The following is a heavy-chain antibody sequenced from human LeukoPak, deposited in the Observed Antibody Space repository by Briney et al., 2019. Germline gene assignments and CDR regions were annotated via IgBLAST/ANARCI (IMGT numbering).Heavy chain of an antibody. CDR2: ITTKANNYAT. J-gene: IGHJ4*02. V-gene: IGHV3-73*01. CDR3: TTYRSGHY. Sequence: GGSLRLSCAASGFTFSGSDIHWVRQASGKGREWVGRITTKANNYATASAASLKGRFTISRDDSTNTAYLQMNSLRTEDTALYYCTTYRSGHYWGQGTLVTVSS. D-gene: IGHD6-19*01. CDR1: GFTFSGSD.